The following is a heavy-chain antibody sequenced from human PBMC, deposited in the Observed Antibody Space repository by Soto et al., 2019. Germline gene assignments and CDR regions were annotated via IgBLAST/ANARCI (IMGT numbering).Heavy chain of an antibody. V-gene: IGHV1-18*01. J-gene: IGHJ6*02. D-gene: IGHD6-13*01. CDR1: GYNFFEYG. CDR3: ARSRRVAAGATYYYGVDV. CDR2: ISAYDGNT. Sequence: GASVKVSCKASGYNFFEYGITWVRQAPGQGLEWMGWISAYDGNTNYAQKVQDRVTMTTDTSTTTAYMELRSLRSDDTAVYYCARSRRVAAGATYYYGVDVWGQGTTVTVSS.